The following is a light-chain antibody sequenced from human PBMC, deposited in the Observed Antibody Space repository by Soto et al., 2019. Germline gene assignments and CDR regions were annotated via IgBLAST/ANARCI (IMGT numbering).Light chain of an antibody. Sequence: QSVLTQPASVSGSPGQSITISCTGTSSDVGGYNYVSWYQQHPGKAPKLMIYDVSNRPSGVSNRFSGSKSGNTASLTISGLQAEDEADYYCSSYTSSSTPVFGGGTQQTVL. CDR2: DVS. CDR3: SSYTSSSTPV. J-gene: IGLJ2*01. V-gene: IGLV2-14*01. CDR1: SSDVGGYNY.